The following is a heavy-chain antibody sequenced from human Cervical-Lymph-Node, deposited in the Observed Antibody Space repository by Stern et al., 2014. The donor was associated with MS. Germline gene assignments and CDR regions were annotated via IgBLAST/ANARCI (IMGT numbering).Heavy chain of an antibody. Sequence: QLQLQESGPGLVKPSETLSLTCTVSGGSISSSSHHWGWIRQPPGKGLEWIGNMYYSGSAYYNPSLKSRVTISVDTSKNPVSLKVSSVTAGGTDGYFCARLFVTTTPPHYFYGMDVLGQGTTVIVSS. D-gene: IGHD1-14*01. CDR2: MYYSGSA. V-gene: IGHV4-39*01. J-gene: IGHJ6*02. CDR3: ARLFVTTTPPHYFYGMDV. CDR1: GGSISSSSHH.